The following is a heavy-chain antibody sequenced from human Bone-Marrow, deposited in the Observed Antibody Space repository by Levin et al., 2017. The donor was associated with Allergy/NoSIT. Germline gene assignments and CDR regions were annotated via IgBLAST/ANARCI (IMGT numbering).Heavy chain of an antibody. CDR3: ARDFTRVTEY. J-gene: IGHJ4*02. CDR2: ISDSGNSK. CDR1: GSTFSDDY. D-gene: IGHD4-23*01. V-gene: IGHV3-11*01. Sequence: GGSLRLSCEVSGSTFSDDYMSWIRQAPGKGLEWLSYISDSGNSKYYADSVKGRFTISRDNAKNSLFLQMNALRAEDTAVYYCARDFTRVTEYWGQGTPVTVSS.